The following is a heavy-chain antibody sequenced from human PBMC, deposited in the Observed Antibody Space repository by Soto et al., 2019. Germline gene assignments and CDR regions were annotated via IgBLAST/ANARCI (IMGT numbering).Heavy chain of an antibody. CDR1: GDSISITSYY. V-gene: IGHV4-39*01. Sequence: PSETLSLTCTVSGDSISITSYYWGWVRQPPGKGLEWIGTIHYSGSTHYNPSLQSRVTISGDASKKQFSLKLRSVTAADTAVYYCASTKDETLYFDYWGQGNLVTVSS. J-gene: IGHJ4*02. CDR3: ASTKDETLYFDY. CDR2: IHYSGST. D-gene: IGHD2-15*01.